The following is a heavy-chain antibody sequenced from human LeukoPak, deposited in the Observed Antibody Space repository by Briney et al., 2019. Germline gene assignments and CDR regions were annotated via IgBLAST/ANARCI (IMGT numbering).Heavy chain of an antibody. CDR2: ISAYNGNT. V-gene: IGHV1-18*01. D-gene: IGHD6-13*01. CDR3: ARTLYSSSWYYYFDY. CDR1: GYTFTSYG. J-gene: IGHJ4*02. Sequence: ASVKVSCKAPGYTFTSYGISWVRQAPGQGLEWMGWISAYNGNTNYAQKLQGRVTMTTDTSTSTAYMELRSLRSDDTAVYYCARTLYSSSWYYYFDYWGQGTLVTVSS.